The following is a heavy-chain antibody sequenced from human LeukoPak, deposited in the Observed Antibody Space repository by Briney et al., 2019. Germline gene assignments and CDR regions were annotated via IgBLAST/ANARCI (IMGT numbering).Heavy chain of an antibody. J-gene: IGHJ4*02. CDR2: VSYDGTDT. V-gene: IGHV3-30*19. CDR1: GFTFSSYG. D-gene: IGHD6-13*01. CDR3: ARVAHSSSWYFPHSKY. Sequence: GGSLRLSCAASGFTFSSYGMHWVRQAPGKGLEWVATVSYDGTDTSYADSVKGRFAIFRDNSKNTLYLQMNSLRSEDTAVYYCARVAHSSSWYFPHSKYWGQGTLVTVSS.